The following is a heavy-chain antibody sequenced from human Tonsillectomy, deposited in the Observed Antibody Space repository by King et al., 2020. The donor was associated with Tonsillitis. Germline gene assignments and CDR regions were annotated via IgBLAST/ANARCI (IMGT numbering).Heavy chain of an antibody. CDR2: IYSGGNT. Sequence: VQLVESGGGLIQPRGSLRLSCAASGFTVSSNYMSWVRQAPGKGLEWVAVIYSGGNTYYADSVKGRFTISRDNSKNKLYLQMNSLRAEDTAVYYCARDLSDYGDYYFAYWLQGTLVTVSS. D-gene: IGHD4-17*01. CDR3: ARDLSDYGDYYFAY. CDR1: GFTVSSNY. V-gene: IGHV3-53*01. J-gene: IGHJ4*02.